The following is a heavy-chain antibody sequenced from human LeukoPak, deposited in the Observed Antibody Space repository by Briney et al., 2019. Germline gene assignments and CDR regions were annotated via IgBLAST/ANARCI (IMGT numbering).Heavy chain of an antibody. D-gene: IGHD3-3*01. J-gene: IGHJ1*01. V-gene: IGHV3-74*01. CDR2: IKSDGST. CDR3: ARAPSEIGGYYPEYFRH. Sequence: GGSLRLSCAASGFAFSTYWMHWVRQAPGKGLVWVSRIKSDGSTNYADSVKGRFTISRDNAKNTVSLQMNSLRPEDTGVYYCARAPSEIGGYYPEYFRHWGQGTLVTVSS. CDR1: GFAFSTYW.